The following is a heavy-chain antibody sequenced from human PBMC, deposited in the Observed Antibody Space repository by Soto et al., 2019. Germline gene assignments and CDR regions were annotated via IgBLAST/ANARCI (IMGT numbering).Heavy chain of an antibody. V-gene: IGHV3-33*01. CDR1: GFTLSSYG. CDR3: ARSVVIPAALDY. Sequence: GGSLRLSCAASGFTLSSYGMHWVRQAPGKGLEWVALIWYDGTKKHYADSVIGRFTISRDNSKNTLDLQMNGLRADDTAVYYCARSVVIPAALDYWGQGTLVTVSS. D-gene: IGHD2-2*01. CDR2: IWYDGTKK. J-gene: IGHJ4*02.